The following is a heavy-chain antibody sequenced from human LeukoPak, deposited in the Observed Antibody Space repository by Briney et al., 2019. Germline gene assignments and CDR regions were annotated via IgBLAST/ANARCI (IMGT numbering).Heavy chain of an antibody. CDR2: VDPEDGET. CDR3: ATDLARLGYCTNGVCYTVDV. CDR1: GYTYTDYY. V-gene: IGHV1-69-2*01. D-gene: IGHD2-8*01. J-gene: IGHJ6*04. Sequence: ASVKVSCKVSGYTYTDYYMHWVQQAPGKGLEWMGLVDPEDGETIYAEKCQGRVTITADTSTDTAYMELSSLRSEDTDVYYCATDLARLGYCTNGVCYTVDVWGKGTTVTVSS.